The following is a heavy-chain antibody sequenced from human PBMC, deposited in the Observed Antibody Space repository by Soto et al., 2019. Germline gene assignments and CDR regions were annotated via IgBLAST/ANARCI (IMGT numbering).Heavy chain of an antibody. D-gene: IGHD3-22*01. Sequence: GGSLRLFCAASGFTFSSYAMSWVRQAPGKGLEWVSAISGSGGSTYYADSVKGRFTISRDNSKNTLYLQMNSLRAEDTAVYYCAKDSMTYYYDSGENYGMDVWGQGTTVTVSS. V-gene: IGHV3-23*01. J-gene: IGHJ6*02. CDR3: AKDSMTYYYDSGENYGMDV. CDR2: ISGSGGST. CDR1: GFTFSSYA.